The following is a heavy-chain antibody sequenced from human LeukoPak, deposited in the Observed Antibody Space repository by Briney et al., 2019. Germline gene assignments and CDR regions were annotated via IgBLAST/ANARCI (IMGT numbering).Heavy chain of an antibody. V-gene: IGHV1-69*06. Sequence: SVKVSCKASGGTFSSYAISWVRQAPGQGLEWMGGIIPIFGTASYAQKFQGRVTITADKSASTAYMELSSLRSEDMAVYYCARDLGYCGGDCYPDAFDIWGQGTMVTVSS. CDR3: ARDLGYCGGDCYPDAFDI. J-gene: IGHJ3*02. D-gene: IGHD2-21*02. CDR1: GGTFSSYA. CDR2: IIPIFGTA.